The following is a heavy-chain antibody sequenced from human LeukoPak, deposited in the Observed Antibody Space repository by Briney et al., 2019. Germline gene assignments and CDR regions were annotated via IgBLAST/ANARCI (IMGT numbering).Heavy chain of an antibody. V-gene: IGHV4-38-2*01. CDR3: ARQGGGVVVPAALIY. CDR2: IYHSGST. J-gene: IGHJ4*02. Sequence: SETLSLTCAVSGYSLSSGYYWGWIRQPPGKGLEWIGSIYHSGSTYYTPSLKSRVTISVDTSKNQFSLQLSSVTAADTAVYYCARQGGGVVVPAALIYWGQGTLVTVSS. CDR1: GYSLSSGYY. D-gene: IGHD2-2*01.